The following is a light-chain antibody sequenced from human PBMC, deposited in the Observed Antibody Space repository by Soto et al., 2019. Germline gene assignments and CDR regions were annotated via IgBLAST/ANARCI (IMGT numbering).Light chain of an antibody. V-gene: IGKV1-8*01. CDR1: QGISSY. Sequence: AIRMTQAPSSFSASTGDRVTITCRASQGISSYLAWYHQKPGKAPKLLIYAASTLQSGVPSRFSGIGSGTDFTLTISCLQSKDFATYYCQQYYSYPLTFAGGTKVEIK. J-gene: IGKJ4*01. CDR2: AAS. CDR3: QQYYSYPLT.